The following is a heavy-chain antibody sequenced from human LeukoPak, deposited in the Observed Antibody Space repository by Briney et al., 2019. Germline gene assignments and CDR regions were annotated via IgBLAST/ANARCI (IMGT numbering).Heavy chain of an antibody. CDR1: GGTFSSYA. V-gene: IGHV1-69*04. CDR2: IIPILGIA. CDR3: ARGVCGGDCYNH. Sequence: ASVKVSCKASGGTFSSYAISWVRQAPEQGLEWMGRIIPILGIANYAQKFQGRVTITADKSTSTAYMELSSLRSEDTAVYYCARGVCGGDCYNHWGQGTLVTVSS. D-gene: IGHD2-21*02. J-gene: IGHJ5*02.